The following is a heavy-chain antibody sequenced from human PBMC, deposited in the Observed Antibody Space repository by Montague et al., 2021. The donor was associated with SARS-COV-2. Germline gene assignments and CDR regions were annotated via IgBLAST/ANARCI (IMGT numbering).Heavy chain of an antibody. V-gene: IGHV4-34*01. D-gene: IGHD5-18*01. Sequence: SETLSLTCAVDGGSFTGHDWTWIRQPPGKGLEWIGEISHTGSTNYNLSLKSRVTISVDTSKNQFSLKLISVTAADTAVFYCARVSPYDSSFDIWSQGTMVTVSS. J-gene: IGHJ3*02. CDR2: ISHTGST. CDR1: GGSFTGHD. CDR3: ARVSPYDSSFDI.